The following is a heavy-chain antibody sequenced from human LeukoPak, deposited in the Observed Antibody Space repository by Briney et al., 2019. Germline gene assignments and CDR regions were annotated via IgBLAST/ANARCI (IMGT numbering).Heavy chain of an antibody. J-gene: IGHJ4*02. CDR2: IIPIFGTA. V-gene: IGHV1-69*13. CDR1: GGTFSSYA. Sequence: ASVKVSCKASGGTFSSYAISWVRQAPGQGLEWMGRIIPIFGTANYAQKFQGRVTITADESTSTAYMELSSLRSEDTAVYYCARNYYDSSGYYSLFTGWGQGTLVTVSS. CDR3: ARNYYDSSGYYSLFTG. D-gene: IGHD3-22*01.